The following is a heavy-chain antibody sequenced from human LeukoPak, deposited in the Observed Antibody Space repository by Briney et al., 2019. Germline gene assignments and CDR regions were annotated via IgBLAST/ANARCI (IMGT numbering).Heavy chain of an antibody. CDR1: GGTFSSYA. Sequence: SVKVSCKASGGTFSSYAISWVRQAPGQGLEWMGGIIPIFGTANYAQKFQGRVTITADESTSTAYVELSSLRSEDTAVYYCARVRITMVRGVPAGAFDIWGQGTMVTASS. D-gene: IGHD3-10*01. J-gene: IGHJ3*02. V-gene: IGHV1-69*13. CDR2: IIPIFGTA. CDR3: ARVRITMVRGVPAGAFDI.